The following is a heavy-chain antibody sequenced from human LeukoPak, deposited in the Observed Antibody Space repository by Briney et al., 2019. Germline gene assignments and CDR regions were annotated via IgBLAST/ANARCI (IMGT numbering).Heavy chain of an antibody. CDR2: INHSGST. J-gene: IGHJ4*02. CDR1: GGSFSGYY. CDR3: ARARPVKTRIVLVVYASFDY. Sequence: SETLSLTCAVYGGSFSGYYWSWIRQPPGKGLEWIGEINHSGSTNYNPSLKSRVTISVDTSKNQFSLKPSSVTAADTAVYYCARARPVKTRIVLVVYASFDYWGQGTLVTVSS. D-gene: IGHD2-8*02. V-gene: IGHV4-34*01.